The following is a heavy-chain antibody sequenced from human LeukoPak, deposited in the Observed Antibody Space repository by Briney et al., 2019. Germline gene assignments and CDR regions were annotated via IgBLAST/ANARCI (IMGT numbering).Heavy chain of an antibody. J-gene: IGHJ4*02. CDR3: AKMTPVTSFQLLVLDS. V-gene: IGHV4-4*07. CDR1: GGSISSYY. CDR2: IYTSGST. Sequence: PSETLSLTCTVSGGSISSYYWSWIRQPAGKGLEWIGRIYTSGSTNYNPSLKSRVTMSVDTSKNQFSLKLSSVTAADTAVYYCAKMTPVTSFQLLVLDSWGPGTLVTVSS. D-gene: IGHD4-11*01.